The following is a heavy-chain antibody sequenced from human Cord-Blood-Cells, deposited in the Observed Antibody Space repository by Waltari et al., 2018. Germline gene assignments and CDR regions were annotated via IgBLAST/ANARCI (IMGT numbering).Heavy chain of an antibody. CDR2: SSSSGSTR. CDR1: EFTFSSHA. J-gene: IGHJ4*02. D-gene: IGHD6-6*01. CDR3: ARDSSSSSFDY. Sequence: EVQLVESGGGLVQLVWSLRLTSAASEFTFSSHAMNWVRQAPGKGLEWVSYSSSSGSTRYYADSVKGRFTISRDNAKNSLYLQMNSLRAEDTAVYYCARDSSSSSFDYWGQGTLVTVSS. V-gene: IGHV3-48*03.